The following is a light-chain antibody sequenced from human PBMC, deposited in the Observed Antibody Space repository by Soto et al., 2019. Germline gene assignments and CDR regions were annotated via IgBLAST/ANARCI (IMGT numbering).Light chain of an antibody. CDR3: QQYGGCHLVT. Sequence: EIVLTQSPGTLSLSPGERATLSCRASQSVTNSYLAWYQQKAGQPPRLLIYGASKRATGIPDRFSGTGSGTDFTLTITSLEPEAFAVYYYQQYGGCHLVTIGGGTKVEL. V-gene: IGKV3-20*01. CDR2: GAS. CDR1: QSVTNSY. J-gene: IGKJ4*01.